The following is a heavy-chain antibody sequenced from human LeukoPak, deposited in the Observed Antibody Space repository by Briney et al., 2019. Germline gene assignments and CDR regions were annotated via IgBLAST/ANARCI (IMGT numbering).Heavy chain of an antibody. V-gene: IGHV3-48*01. CDR1: GFPFSSHG. D-gene: IGHD3-10*01. CDR3: ANRGSRDY. J-gene: IGHJ4*02. CDR2: ISSGSSTI. Sequence: GGSLRLSCAGSGFPFSSHGMNWVRQAPGKGLQWLSYISSGSSTIYYADSVKGRFTISRDNAKNSLYLQMNSLRAEDTAVYYCANRGSRDYWGQGTLVTVSS.